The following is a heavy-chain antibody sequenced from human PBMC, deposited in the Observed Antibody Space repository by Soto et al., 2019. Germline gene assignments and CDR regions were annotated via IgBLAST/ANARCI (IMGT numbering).Heavy chain of an antibody. V-gene: IGHV3-23*01. CDR3: ANLVVLLWFGELSGFDY. CDR1: GFTFISYA. D-gene: IGHD3-10*01. Sequence: LRLSLAASGFTFISYAMSWVRQAPGKGLEWVSAISGSGGSTYYADSVKGRFTISRDNSKNTLYLQMNSLRAEDTAVYYCANLVVLLWFGELSGFDYWVQGTLVTVSS. CDR2: ISGSGGST. J-gene: IGHJ4*02.